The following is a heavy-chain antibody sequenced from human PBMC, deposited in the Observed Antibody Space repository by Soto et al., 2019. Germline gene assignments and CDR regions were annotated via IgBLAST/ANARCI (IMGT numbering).Heavy chain of an antibody. CDR3: ARSLWFGELH. J-gene: IGHJ4*02. Sequence: QITLKESGPTLVKPTQTLTLTCGFSGFSLSTTGVGVGWIRQSPGKALEWLAIIYWDNDKRYSPSLKSRVTITKDTSKNQVVLTVTNMDPVDTGTYYCARSLWFGELHWGQGALVTVSS. CDR2: IYWDNDK. V-gene: IGHV2-5*02. CDR1: GFSLSTTGVG. D-gene: IGHD3-10*01.